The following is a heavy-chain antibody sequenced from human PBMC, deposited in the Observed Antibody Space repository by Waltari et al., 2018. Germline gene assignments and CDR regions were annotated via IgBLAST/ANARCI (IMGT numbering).Heavy chain of an antibody. CDR1: GGSFSGYY. Sequence: QVQLQQWGAGLLKPSATLSLTCAVYGGSFSGYYWSWIRQPPGKGLEWIGELNHSGSTNYNPSLKSRVTISVDTSKNQFSLKLSSVTAADTAVYYCARTFGVVINNWFDPWGQGTLVTVSS. J-gene: IGHJ5*02. D-gene: IGHD3-3*01. V-gene: IGHV4-34*01. CDR3: ARTFGVVINNWFDP. CDR2: LNHSGST.